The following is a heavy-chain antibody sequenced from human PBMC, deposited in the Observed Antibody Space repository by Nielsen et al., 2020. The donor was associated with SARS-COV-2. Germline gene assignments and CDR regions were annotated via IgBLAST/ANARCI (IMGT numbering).Heavy chain of an antibody. D-gene: IGHD3-22*01. CDR3: ATHDSSGGDAFDI. J-gene: IGHJ3*02. CDR2: ISGSGGST. V-gene: IGHV3-23*01. CDR1: GGTFSSYA. Sequence: SCKASGGTFSSYAMSWVRQAPGKGLEWVSAISGSGGSTYYADSVKGRFTISRDNSKNTLYLQMNSLRAEDTAVYYCATHDSSGGDAFDIWGQGTMVTVSS.